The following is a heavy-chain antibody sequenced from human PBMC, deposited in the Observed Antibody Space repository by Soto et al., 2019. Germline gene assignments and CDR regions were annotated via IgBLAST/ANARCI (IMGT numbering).Heavy chain of an antibody. D-gene: IGHD3-10*01. J-gene: IGHJ4*02. V-gene: IGHV4-59*01. CDR2: IYYTGTT. CDR3: AREASSFGSNHFDS. CDR1: GTSIRGYY. Sequence: PSRTLSLTCSVSGTSIRGYYWTWIRQPPGKGLEWIGYIYYTGTTKYNPSLKSRVTISVDTSKNQFSLRLNSVTAADTAVYYCAREASSFGSNHFDSWGQGALVTASS.